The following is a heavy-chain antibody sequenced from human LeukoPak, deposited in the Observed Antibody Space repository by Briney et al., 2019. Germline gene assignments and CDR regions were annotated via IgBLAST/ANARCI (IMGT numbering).Heavy chain of an antibody. Sequence: PGGSLRLSCATSGFSFSGAWLSWVRQAPGKGLEWIARIQDGGTADYGASVKGRFTISRDDSKATLYLQMNSLKTEDTAIYYCTTVTHFYLGGQGSLVTVSS. CDR2: IQDGGTA. J-gene: IGHJ4*02. CDR1: GFSFSGAW. D-gene: IGHD2-15*01. V-gene: IGHV3-15*01. CDR3: TTVTHFYL.